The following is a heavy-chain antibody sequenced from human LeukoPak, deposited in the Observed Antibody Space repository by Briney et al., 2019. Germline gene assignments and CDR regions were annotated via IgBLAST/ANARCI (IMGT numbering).Heavy chain of an antibody. J-gene: IGHJ6*02. CDR3: ARDRDCSSTSCYLYYYYGMDV. Sequence: GGSLRLSCAASGFTFSSYAMSWVRQAPGKGLEWVSAISGSGGSTYYADSVKGRFTISRDNAKNSLYLQMNSLRAEDTAVYYCARDRDCSSTSCYLYYYYGMDVWGQGTTVTVSS. V-gene: IGHV3-23*01. CDR1: GFTFSSYA. D-gene: IGHD2-2*01. CDR2: ISGSGGST.